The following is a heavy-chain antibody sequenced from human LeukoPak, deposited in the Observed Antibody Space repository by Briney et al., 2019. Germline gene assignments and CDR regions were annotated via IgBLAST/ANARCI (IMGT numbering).Heavy chain of an antibody. CDR2: ISSSSSYI. CDR3: TKGLWAGVSAARD. J-gene: IGHJ4*02. V-gene: IGHV3-21*01. D-gene: IGHD3-10*01. Sequence: GGSLRLSCAASGFTFSSYSMNWVRQAPGKGLEWVSSISSSSSYIYYADSVKGRFTISRDNAKNSLYLQMNSLRAEDTAVYYCTKGLWAGVSAARDWGQGTLVTVSS. CDR1: GFTFSSYS.